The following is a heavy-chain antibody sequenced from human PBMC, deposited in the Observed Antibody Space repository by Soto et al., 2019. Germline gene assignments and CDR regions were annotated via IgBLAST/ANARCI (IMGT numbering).Heavy chain of an antibody. J-gene: IGHJ4*02. D-gene: IGHD2-15*01. CDR3: VKDDVVVVAATPQGFYY. V-gene: IGHV3-64D*08. CDR1: ACAFSSCA. CDR2: ISSNGGST. Sequence: GGSLRHSGSASACAFSSCAMHWVRQAPGKGLEYVSAISSNGGSTYYAESVKGRFTISRDNSKNTLYLQMSSLRAEDTAVYFCVKDDVVVVAATPQGFYYWGQGTLVTVSS.